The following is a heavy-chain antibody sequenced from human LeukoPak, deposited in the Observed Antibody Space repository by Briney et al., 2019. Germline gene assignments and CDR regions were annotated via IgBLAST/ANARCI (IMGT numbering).Heavy chain of an antibody. V-gene: IGHV4-59*01. D-gene: IGHD6-19*01. CDR2: IYYSGST. J-gene: IGHJ4*02. CDR3: ARVKSSGWYYDY. Sequence: SETLSLTCNVSGGSISSYYWSWIRQPPGKGLEWIGYIYYSGSTNYNPSLKSRVTISVDTSKNQFSLKLSSVTAADTAVYYCARVKSSGWYYDYWGQGTLVTVSS. CDR1: GGSISSYY.